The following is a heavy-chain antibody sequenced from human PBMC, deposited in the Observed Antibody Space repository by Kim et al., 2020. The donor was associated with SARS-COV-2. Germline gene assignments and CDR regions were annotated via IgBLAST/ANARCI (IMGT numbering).Heavy chain of an antibody. CDR3: ARAGGVATIFGVVIIPDFYMDV. V-gene: IGHV7-4-1*02. CDR2: INTNTGNP. J-gene: IGHJ6*03. CDR1: GYTFTSYA. Sequence: ASVKVSCKASGYTFTSYAMNWVRQAPGQGLEWMGWINTNTGNPTYAQGFTGRFFFSLDTSVSTAYLQISSLKAEDTAVYYCARAGGVATIFGVVIIPDFYMDVWGKGTTVTVSS. D-gene: IGHD3-3*01.